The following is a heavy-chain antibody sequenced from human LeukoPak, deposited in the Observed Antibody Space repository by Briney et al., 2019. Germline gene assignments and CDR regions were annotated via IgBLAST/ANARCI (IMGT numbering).Heavy chain of an antibody. V-gene: IGHV3-21*01. J-gene: IGHJ4*02. CDR3: AREGEGFDC. CDR1: GFTFSSYS. Sequence: GGSLRLSCGASGFTFSSYSMSWVRLAPGKGLEWVSSISSSGNYIYYADSVKGRFTISRDNAENSLYLQMNSLRAEDTAVYYCAREGEGFDCWGQGTLVTVSS. CDR2: ISSSGNYI.